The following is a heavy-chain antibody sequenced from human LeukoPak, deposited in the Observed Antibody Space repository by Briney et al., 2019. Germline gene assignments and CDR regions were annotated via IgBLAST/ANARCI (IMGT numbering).Heavy chain of an antibody. D-gene: IGHD6-6*01. CDR1: GDSSSSYY. CDR3: ARLTRLSTSPDRYYLDY. Sequence: PSETLSPTCTVSGDSSSSYYWSWIRQPPGKGLEWIGYIYTSGGTNYIPSLKGRVTISIDTSKNQFPLKLSSVTAADSAVYYCARLTRLSTSPDRYYLDYWGQGTLVTVSS. V-gene: IGHV4-4*09. J-gene: IGHJ4*02. CDR2: IYTSGGT.